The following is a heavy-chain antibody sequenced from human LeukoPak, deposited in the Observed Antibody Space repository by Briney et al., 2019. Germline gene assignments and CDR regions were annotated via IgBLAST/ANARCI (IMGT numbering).Heavy chain of an antibody. CDR2: ISGSGGST. Sequence: PGGSLRLSCAAPGFTFSSYAMSWVRQAPGKGLEWVSAISGSGGSTYYADSVKGRFTISRDNSKNTLYLQMNSLRAEDTAVYYCARVILQYSSGWHPSGFDYWGQGTLVTVSS. CDR1: GFTFSSYA. CDR3: ARVILQYSSGWHPSGFDY. J-gene: IGHJ4*02. D-gene: IGHD6-19*01. V-gene: IGHV3-23*01.